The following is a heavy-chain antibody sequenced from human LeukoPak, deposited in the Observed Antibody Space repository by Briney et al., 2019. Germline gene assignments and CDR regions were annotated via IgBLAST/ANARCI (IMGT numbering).Heavy chain of an antibody. CDR1: GGSISSSSYS. CDR3: ARVGVAIAAAGHFDY. Sequence: PSETLSLTCTVSGGSISSSSYSWGWIRQPPGEGLEWIGSIFYSGNTYYNPSLKSRVTISVDTSKNQFSLKLSSVTAADTAVYYCARVGVAIAAAGHFDYWGQGTLVTVSS. V-gene: IGHV4-39*07. J-gene: IGHJ4*02. CDR2: IFYSGNT. D-gene: IGHD6-13*01.